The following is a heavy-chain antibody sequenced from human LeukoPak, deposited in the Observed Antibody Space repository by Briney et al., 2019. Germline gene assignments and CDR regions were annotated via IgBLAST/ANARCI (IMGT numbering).Heavy chain of an antibody. CDR3: ARDLYYDILTGYYPTVFDY. D-gene: IGHD3-9*01. CDR1: GFTFDDYG. Sequence: PGGSLRLSCAASGFTFDDYGMSWVRQAPGKGLEWVVNIKQDGSEKYYVDSVKGRFTISRDNAKNSLYLQMNSLRAEDTAVYYCARDLYYDILTGYYPTVFDYWGQGTLVTVSS. J-gene: IGHJ4*02. CDR2: IKQDGSEK. V-gene: IGHV3-7*01.